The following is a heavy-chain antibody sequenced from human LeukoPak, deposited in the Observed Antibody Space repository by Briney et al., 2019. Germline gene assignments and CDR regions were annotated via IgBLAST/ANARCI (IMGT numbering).Heavy chain of an antibody. Sequence: GGSLRLSCAASGFTFSSYAMSWVRQAPGRGLEWVSAIRGSGGSTYYADSVKGRFTISRDNSKNTLYLQMKSLRAEDTAVYYCTKEPLYCGGDCYEPFDYWGQGTLVTVSS. D-gene: IGHD2-21*02. CDR2: IRGSGGST. J-gene: IGHJ4*02. CDR3: TKEPLYCGGDCYEPFDY. V-gene: IGHV3-23*01. CDR1: GFTFSSYA.